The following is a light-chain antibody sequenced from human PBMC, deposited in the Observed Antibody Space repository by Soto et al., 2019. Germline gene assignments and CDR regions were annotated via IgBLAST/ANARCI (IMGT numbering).Light chain of an antibody. CDR1: SSDVGSYNL. CDR3: CSYSDSSTFVV. J-gene: IGLJ2*01. Sequence: QSALTQSASVSGSPGQSITISCTGTSSDVGSYNLVSWYQQHPGKAPKLMIYEGSKRPSGVSNRFSGSKSGNTASLTISGLQAEDEADYYCCSYSDSSTFVVFGGGTKVTVL. V-gene: IGLV2-23*03. CDR2: EGS.